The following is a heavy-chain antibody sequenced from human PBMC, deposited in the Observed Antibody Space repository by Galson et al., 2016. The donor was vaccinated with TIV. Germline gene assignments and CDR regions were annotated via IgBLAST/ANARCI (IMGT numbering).Heavy chain of an antibody. Sequence: SVKVSCKASGGTLSSYAISWVRQAPGQGLEWMGGIMPILGIKNYAQKFQGRVTIIADESTSTVSMELSSLRSEDTAVYYCASSASSGWCVAFDYWVQGTLVTVSS. CDR1: GGTLSSYA. CDR3: ASSASSGWCVAFDY. V-gene: IGHV1-69*10. D-gene: IGHD6-19*01. CDR2: IMPILGIK. J-gene: IGHJ4*02.